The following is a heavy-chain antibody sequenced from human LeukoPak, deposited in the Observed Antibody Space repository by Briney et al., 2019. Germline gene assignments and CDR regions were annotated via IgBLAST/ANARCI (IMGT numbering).Heavy chain of an antibody. CDR3: ARTGRGRYYYYYMDV. CDR1: GGSISSSSYY. Sequence: PSETLSLTCTVSGGSISSSSYYWGWIRQPPGKGLEWIGSIYYRGSTYYNPSLKSRVTISVDTSKNKFSLNLSSVTAADTAVYYCARTGRGRYYYYYMDVWGKGTTVTVSS. D-gene: IGHD3-16*01. CDR2: IYYRGST. V-gene: IGHV4-39*01. J-gene: IGHJ6*03.